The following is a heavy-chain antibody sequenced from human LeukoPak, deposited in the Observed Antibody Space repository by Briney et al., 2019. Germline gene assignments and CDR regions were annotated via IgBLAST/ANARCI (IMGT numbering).Heavy chain of an antibody. CDR2: IYYSGST. CDR3: ARWPNNNWFDI. J-gene: IGHJ5*01. Sequence: AETLSLSCSVSGGSIRTYYWSWIRQPPGKGLEWIGYIYYSGSTNYNPSLKSRVTMSVDTSKNQFSLNLSSVTAADTAVYYCARWPNNNWFDIWGQGTMVTVSS. D-gene: IGHD3-16*01. CDR1: GGSIRTYY. V-gene: IGHV4-59*01.